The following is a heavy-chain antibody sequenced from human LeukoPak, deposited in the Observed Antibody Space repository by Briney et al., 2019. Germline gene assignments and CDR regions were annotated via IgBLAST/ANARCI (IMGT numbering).Heavy chain of an antibody. Sequence: ASVKVSCKASGYTFTVYYMHWVRQAPGQGLEWMGWINPNSGGTNYAQKFQGRVTMTRDTSISTAYMELSRLRSDDTAVYYCARTRYYYGSSGPFDYWGQGTLVTVSS. J-gene: IGHJ4*02. V-gene: IGHV1-2*02. CDR3: ARTRYYYGSSGPFDY. D-gene: IGHD3-22*01. CDR2: INPNSGGT. CDR1: GYTFTVYY.